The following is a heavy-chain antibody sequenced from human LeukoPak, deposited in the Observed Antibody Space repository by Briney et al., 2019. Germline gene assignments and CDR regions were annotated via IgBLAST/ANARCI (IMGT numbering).Heavy chain of an antibody. CDR1: GGSISGGSHH. V-gene: IGHV4-39*01. CDR3: VRHDGRGGATMGSLDS. J-gene: IGHJ4*02. CDR2: LYLSRTT. D-gene: IGHD5-12*01. Sequence: PSETLSLTCTVSGGSISGGSHHWGWFRQSPGKGLEWIGSLYLSRTTYYNPSLNSRVTISADTSKNQFSLQLNSVTAADTAVYYCVRHDGRGGATMGSLDSWGQGSLVTVSS.